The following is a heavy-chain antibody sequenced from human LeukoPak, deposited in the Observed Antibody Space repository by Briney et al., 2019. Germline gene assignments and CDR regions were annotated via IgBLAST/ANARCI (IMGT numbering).Heavy chain of an antibody. Sequence: GGSLRLSCAASGFTFSSYGMSWVRQAPGKGLEWVSVISGSGGSTDYADSVKGRFTISRDNSKNTLYLQMNSLRAEDTAVYYCAKDGSYYNFDYWGQGTLVTASS. D-gene: IGHD1-26*01. J-gene: IGHJ4*02. CDR1: GFTFSSYG. CDR2: ISGSGGST. V-gene: IGHV3-23*01. CDR3: AKDGSYYNFDY.